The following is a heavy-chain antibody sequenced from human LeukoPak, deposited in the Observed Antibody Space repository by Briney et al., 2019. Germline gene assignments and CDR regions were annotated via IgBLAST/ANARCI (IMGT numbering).Heavy chain of an antibody. V-gene: IGHV4-38-2*02. CDR2: IDPSGST. CDR3: ARDVWDYYGSSTYNQRHYYFDF. D-gene: IGHD3-22*01. CDR1: GSSIGSFSY. Sequence: PSETLSLTCAVSGSSIGSFSYWAWIRQSPGERLERIATIDPSGSTFYNPSLRSRVTLSVGTSKIHFSFNLSSVTAADTAVYYCARDVWDYYGSSTYNQRHYYFDFWGRGTLVTVSS. J-gene: IGHJ4*02.